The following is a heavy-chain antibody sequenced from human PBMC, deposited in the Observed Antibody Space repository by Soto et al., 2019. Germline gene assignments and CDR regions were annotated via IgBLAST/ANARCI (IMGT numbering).Heavy chain of an antibody. Sequence: QVQLVQSGAEVKKPGASVKVSCKSSGYPFNTYYLHWVRQAPGQGLEWMGMIHPSGGGSTYAQKFPGRVTMTMDSSTSTVFVELTSLRSADTAVYYCARGGHIAVVTDGFDSWGQGTLVTVSS. D-gene: IGHD2-21*02. CDR2: IHPSGGGS. CDR1: GYPFNTYY. CDR3: ARGGHIAVVTDGFDS. V-gene: IGHV1-46*02. J-gene: IGHJ4*02.